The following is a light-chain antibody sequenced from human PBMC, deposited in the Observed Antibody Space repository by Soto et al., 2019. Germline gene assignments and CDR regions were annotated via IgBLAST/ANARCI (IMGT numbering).Light chain of an antibody. CDR3: QQYNSYPVG. Sequence: DIQMTQSPSTLSGSVGDRVTITCRASQTISSWLAWYQQKPGKAPKLLIYKASTLKSGVPSRFSGSGSGTEFTLTISSLQPDDFATYYCQQYNSYPVGFGQGTKVDIK. CDR1: QTISSW. V-gene: IGKV1-5*03. CDR2: KAS. J-gene: IGKJ1*01.